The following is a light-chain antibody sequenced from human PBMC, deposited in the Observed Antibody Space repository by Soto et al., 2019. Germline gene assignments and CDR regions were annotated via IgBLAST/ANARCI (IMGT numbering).Light chain of an antibody. V-gene: IGKV1-9*01. CDR2: GAS. Sequence: DLQLTQSPSFLSASVGDRVTITCRASQGIITSLGWYQQKPGKAPNLLIYGASTLQSGVPSRFSGSGSGTEFTLTISSLQPEDFATYYCQQLNSYPLTFGGGTEVEI. CDR1: QGIITS. CDR3: QQLNSYPLT. J-gene: IGKJ4*01.